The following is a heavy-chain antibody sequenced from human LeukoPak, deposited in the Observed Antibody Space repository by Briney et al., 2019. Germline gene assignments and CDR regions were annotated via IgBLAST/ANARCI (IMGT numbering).Heavy chain of an antibody. CDR1: GFTFSSYW. CDR2: IKQDGSEK. J-gene: IGHJ4*02. V-gene: IGHV3-7*01. D-gene: IGHD3-22*01. Sequence: GGSLRLSCAASGFTFSSYWMSWVRQAQGKGQEWVANIKQDGSEKYYVDSVKGRFTISRDNAKNSLYLQMNSLRAEDTAVYYCARYYYDSSGYFDYWGQGTLATVSS. CDR3: ARYYYDSSGYFDY.